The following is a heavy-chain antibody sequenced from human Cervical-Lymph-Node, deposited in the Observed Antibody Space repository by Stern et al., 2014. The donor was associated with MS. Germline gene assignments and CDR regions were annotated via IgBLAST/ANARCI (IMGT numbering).Heavy chain of an antibody. CDR1: GYTFTYYP. CDR3: ARDDDYTRRAIDY. V-gene: IGHV1-18*01. Sequence: QVQLVQSGAEVKKPGASVNVSCKTSGYTFTYYPISWIRQAPGQGPEWAAWMSPDNGNTNFEQKPQGRVAMTTDTSTSTAYMELRSLRSDDTAVYYCARDDDYTRRAIDYWGQGTLVTFSS. D-gene: IGHD4-11*01. J-gene: IGHJ4*02. CDR2: MSPDNGNT.